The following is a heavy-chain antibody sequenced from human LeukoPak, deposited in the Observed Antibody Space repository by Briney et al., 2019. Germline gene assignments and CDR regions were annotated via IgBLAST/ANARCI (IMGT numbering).Heavy chain of an antibody. Sequence: SVKVSCKASGGTFSSYAISWVQQAPGQGLEWMGGIIPIFGTANYAQKFQGRVTITADESTSTAYMELSSLRSEDTAVYYCARDLGDGYYGSGSYRRFDPWGQGTLVTVSS. CDR3: ARDLGDGYYGSGSYRRFDP. D-gene: IGHD3-10*01. V-gene: IGHV1-69*13. J-gene: IGHJ5*02. CDR1: GGTFSSYA. CDR2: IIPIFGTA.